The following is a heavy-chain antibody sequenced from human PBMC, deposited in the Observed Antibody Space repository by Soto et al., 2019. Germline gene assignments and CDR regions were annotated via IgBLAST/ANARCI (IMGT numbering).Heavy chain of an antibody. CDR2: VSNTGKT. J-gene: IGHJ6*02. D-gene: IGHD1-1*01. CDR1: GDSVTSSSYF. Sequence: SETLSLTCNVSGDSVTSSSYFWSWLRQPPGKGLEWIGYVSNTGKTKYNPSLKSRVTMSVDTSKNQFSLKLTSVTAADTAVYFCAREWQLLPYYVINVWGQGTTVTVSS. V-gene: IGHV4-61*01. CDR3: AREWQLLPYYVINV.